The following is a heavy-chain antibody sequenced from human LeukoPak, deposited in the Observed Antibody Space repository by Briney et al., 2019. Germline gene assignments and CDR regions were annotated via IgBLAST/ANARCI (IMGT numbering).Heavy chain of an antibody. J-gene: IGHJ4*02. CDR1: GLTVSSNY. CDR2: IYSAGNT. V-gene: IGHV3-66*01. Sequence: PGGSLRLSCAASGLTVSSNYMSWVRQAPGKGLEWVSVIYSAGNTFYADSVKGRFTISRDNSKNTLYLQMNSLRAEDTAVYYCARARGTGGYYFDYWGQGTLVTVSS. CDR3: ARARGTGGYYFDY. D-gene: IGHD4-23*01.